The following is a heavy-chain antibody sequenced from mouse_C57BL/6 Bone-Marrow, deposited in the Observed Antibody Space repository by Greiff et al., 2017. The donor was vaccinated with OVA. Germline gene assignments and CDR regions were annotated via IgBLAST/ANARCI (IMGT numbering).Heavy chain of an antibody. CDR3: ARPITTVVEPYYFDY. V-gene: IGHV5-6*01. CDR2: ISSGGSYT. CDR1: GFTFSSYG. J-gene: IGHJ2*01. D-gene: IGHD1-1*01. Sequence: EVMLVESGGDLVKPGGSLKLSCAASGFTFSSYGMSWVRQTPDKRLEWVATISSGGSYTYYPDSVKGRVTISRDNAKNTLYLQMSSLKSEDTAMYYCARPITTVVEPYYFDYWGQGTTLTVSS.